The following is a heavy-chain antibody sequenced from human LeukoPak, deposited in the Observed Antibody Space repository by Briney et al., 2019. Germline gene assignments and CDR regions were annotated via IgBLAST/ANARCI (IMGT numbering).Heavy chain of an antibody. CDR3: AKVLTEDYDSTGYYFDF. J-gene: IGHJ4*02. V-gene: IGHV3-23*01. Sequence: GGSMRLSSTASGFTSRNHAMSWVRPAQGNGLELDSGIRGSGSALYFADSVKGRFAISRDNSKNTLYLQLDRVRAEDTARYDCAKVLTEDYDSTGYYFDFWGQGTLVTVSS. CDR2: IRGSGSAL. D-gene: IGHD3-22*01. CDR1: GFTSRNHA.